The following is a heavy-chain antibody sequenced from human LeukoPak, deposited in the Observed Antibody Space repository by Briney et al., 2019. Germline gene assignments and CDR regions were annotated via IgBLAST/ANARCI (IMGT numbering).Heavy chain of an antibody. CDR2: IYYSGST. Sequence: SETLSLTCTVSGGSISSYYWSWIRQPPGKGLEWIGYIYYSGSTNYNPSLKSRVTISVDTSKNQFSLKLSSVTAADTAVYYCASGWGGAHYYGMDVWGQGTTVTVSS. CDR1: GGSISSYY. J-gene: IGHJ6*02. CDR3: ASGWGGAHYYGMDV. V-gene: IGHV4-59*01. D-gene: IGHD7-27*01.